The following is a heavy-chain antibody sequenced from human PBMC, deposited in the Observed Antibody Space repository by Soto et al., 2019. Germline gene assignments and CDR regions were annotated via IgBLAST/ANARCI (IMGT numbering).Heavy chain of an antibody. V-gene: IGHV3-74*01. Sequence: EVQLVESGGGLVQPGGSLRLSWAASGFTFRSYWMHWVRQAPGKGLVWVSRINPDGRSTSYADSVKGRFTISRDNAKNTLYLQMNSLRAEDTAVYYCTRDSYDGTYYYGMDVWGQGTTVTVSS. J-gene: IGHJ6*02. CDR1: GFTFRSYW. CDR2: INPDGRST. D-gene: IGHD3-16*01. CDR3: TRDSYDGTYYYGMDV.